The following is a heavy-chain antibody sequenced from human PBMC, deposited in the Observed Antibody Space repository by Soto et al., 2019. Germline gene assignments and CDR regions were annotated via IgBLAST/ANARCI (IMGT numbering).Heavy chain of an antibody. CDR2: TYYRSKWYN. J-gene: IGHJ6*02. Sequence: PSQTLSLTCAISGDSVSSNSAAWNWIRQSPSRGLEWLGRTYYRSKWYNDYAVSVKSRITINPDTSKNQFSLQLNSVTPEDTAVYYCARDRIAAAGTVFAYYYGMDVLGQGTTVTVSS. CDR3: ARDRIAAAGTVFAYYYGMDV. CDR1: GDSVSSNSAA. D-gene: IGHD6-13*01. V-gene: IGHV6-1*01.